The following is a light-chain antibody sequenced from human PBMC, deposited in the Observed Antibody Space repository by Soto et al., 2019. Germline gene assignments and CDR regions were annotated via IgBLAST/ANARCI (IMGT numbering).Light chain of an antibody. Sequence: EIVLTQSPGTLSLSPGDTATLSCRASQSVRSNFLAWYQHKPGQAPRLLIHDAYSRATGIPDRFSGSGSDRDFTLTINRLDPEDFAVYYFQQYAGSPRTFGQGTQLEIK. CDR2: DAY. CDR1: QSVRSNF. V-gene: IGKV3-20*01. CDR3: QQYAGSPRT. J-gene: IGKJ2*01.